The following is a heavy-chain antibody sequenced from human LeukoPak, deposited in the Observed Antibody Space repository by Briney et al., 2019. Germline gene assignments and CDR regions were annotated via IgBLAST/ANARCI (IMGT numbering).Heavy chain of an antibody. D-gene: IGHD3-10*01. V-gene: IGHV4-30-2*01. CDR3: ARLTSLLGQNDAFDI. CDR2: IYHSGST. Sequence: SETLSLTCTVSGGSISSGGYYWSWIRQPPGKGLEWIGYIYHSGSTYYNPSLKSRVTISVDTSKNQFSLKLSSVTAADTAVYYCARLTSLLGQNDAFDIWGQGTMVTVSS. CDR1: GGSISSGGYY. J-gene: IGHJ3*02.